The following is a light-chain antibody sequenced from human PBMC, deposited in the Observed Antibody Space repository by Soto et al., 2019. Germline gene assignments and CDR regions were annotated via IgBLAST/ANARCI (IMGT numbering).Light chain of an antibody. Sequence: EIVLTQSPGTLSLSPGERATLSCSASQSIRSNYLAWYQQKPGQAPSLLIYHISSRATGIPDRFSGSGSGTDFTLTISRLEPEDFAVYYCQQHSSYPLTFGGGTKVEI. CDR2: HIS. CDR1: QSIRSNY. J-gene: IGKJ4*01. CDR3: QQHSSYPLT. V-gene: IGKV3-20*01.